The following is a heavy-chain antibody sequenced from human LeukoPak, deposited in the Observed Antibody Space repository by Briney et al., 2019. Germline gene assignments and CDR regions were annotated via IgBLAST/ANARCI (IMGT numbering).Heavy chain of an antibody. V-gene: IGHV3-48*02. D-gene: IGHD2-2*01. CDR1: GFTFGSYV. Sequence: GGSLRLSCAASGFTFGSYVMSWVRQAPGKGLEWVSYINHNGKTIYYADSVRGRFTISRDNGKNSLYLQMNSLRDEDTAVYYCARDLGCSSTSCYFGDYYYYGMDVWGQGTTVTVSS. J-gene: IGHJ6*02. CDR3: ARDLGCSSTSCYFGDYYYYGMDV. CDR2: INHNGKTI.